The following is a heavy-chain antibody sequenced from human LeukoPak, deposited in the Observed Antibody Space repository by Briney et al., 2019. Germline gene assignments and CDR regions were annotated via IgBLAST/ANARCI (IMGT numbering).Heavy chain of an antibody. J-gene: IGHJ3*02. V-gene: IGHV1-18*04. CDR3: ARDRGWRDAFDI. D-gene: IGHD2-15*01. CDR2: ISAYNGNT. CDR1: GYTFTKYL. Sequence: VKVSCKTSGYTFTKYLIHWVRQAPGQGLEWMGWISAYNGNTNYAQKLQGRVTMTTDTSTSTAYMELRSLRSVDTAVYYCARDRGWRDAFDIWGQGTMVTVSS.